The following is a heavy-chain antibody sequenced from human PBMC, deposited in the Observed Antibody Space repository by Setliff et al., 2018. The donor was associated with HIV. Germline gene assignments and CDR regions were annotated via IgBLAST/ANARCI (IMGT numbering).Heavy chain of an antibody. Sequence: SVKVSCKASGGTFSSYAISWVRQAPGQGLEWMGGIIPIFGTANYAQKFQGRVTITTDESTSTAYMELSSLRSEDTAVYYCARERRYCSGGSCSKFFDYWGQGMLVTVSS. CDR1: GGTFSSYA. D-gene: IGHD2-15*01. V-gene: IGHV1-69*05. CDR3: ARERRYCSGGSCSKFFDY. J-gene: IGHJ4*02. CDR2: IIPIFGTA.